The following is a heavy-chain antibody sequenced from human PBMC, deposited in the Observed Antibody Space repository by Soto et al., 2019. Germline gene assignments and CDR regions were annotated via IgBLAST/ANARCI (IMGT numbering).Heavy chain of an antibody. CDR2: INPNSGVT. CDR1: GYTFTAYY. Sequence: ASVKVSCKASGYTFTAYYMHWVRQAPGQGLEWMGWINPNSGVTNYAQKFQGRVTMTRDTSISTAYMELSSLRSDDTAVYYCARDRSQARDYWGKGPLVTVSS. V-gene: IGHV1-2*02. J-gene: IGHJ4*02. CDR3: ARDRSQARDY.